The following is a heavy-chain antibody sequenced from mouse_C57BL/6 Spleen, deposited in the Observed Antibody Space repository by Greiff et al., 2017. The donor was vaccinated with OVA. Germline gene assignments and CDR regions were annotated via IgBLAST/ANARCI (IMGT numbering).Heavy chain of an antibody. CDR2: IDPETGGT. CDR1: GYTFTDYE. V-gene: IGHV1-15*01. J-gene: IGHJ3*01. D-gene: IGHD3-3*01. Sequence: VKLMESGAELVRPGASVTLSCKASGYTFTDYEMHWVKQTPVHGLEWIGAIDPETGGTAYNQKFKGKAILTADKSSRTAYMELRSLTSEDSAVYYCTRYRDGGFAYWGQGTLVTVSA. CDR3: TRYRDGGFAY.